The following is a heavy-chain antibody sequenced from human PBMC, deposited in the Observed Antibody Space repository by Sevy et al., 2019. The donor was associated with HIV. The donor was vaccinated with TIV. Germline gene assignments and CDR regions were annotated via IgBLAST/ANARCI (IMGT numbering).Heavy chain of an antibody. Sequence: HGGSLRLSCAASGFTFSDYYMSWVRQAPGKGLEWVANINKDGSEKYYVDSVKGRFTFSRDNAKNSLYLQMNSLRAEDTAVYYCALDSSGFYAWGQGTLVTVSS. CDR2: INKDGSEK. D-gene: IGHD3-3*01. J-gene: IGHJ5*02. V-gene: IGHV3-7*01. CDR1: GFTFSDYY. CDR3: ALDSSGFYA.